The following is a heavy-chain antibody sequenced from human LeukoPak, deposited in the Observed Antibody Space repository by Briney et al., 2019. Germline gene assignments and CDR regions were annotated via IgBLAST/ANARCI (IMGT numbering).Heavy chain of an antibody. V-gene: IGHV4-30-2*01. CDR2: IYHSGIT. D-gene: IGHD2-2*02. J-gene: IGHJ5*02. Sequence: PSETLSLTCAVSGGSISSGVYSWSWIRQPPGKGLEWIGYIYHSGITYYNPSLKSRVTISVGRSKNQFSLKLSSVTAADTAVYYCARGSTVRYCSSTSCYTDWFDPWGQGTLVTVSS. CDR3: ARGSTVRYCSSTSCYTDWFDP. CDR1: GGSISSGVYS.